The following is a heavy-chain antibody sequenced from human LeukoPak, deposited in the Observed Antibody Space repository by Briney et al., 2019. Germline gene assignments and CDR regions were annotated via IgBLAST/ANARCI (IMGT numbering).Heavy chain of an antibody. CDR2: ISSSSYI. J-gene: IGHJ4*02. Sequence: GGSLRLSCAASGFTFSSYSMNWVRQAPGKGLEWVSSISSSSYIYYADSVKGRFTISRDNAKNSLYLQMNSLRAEDTAVYYCARGSQWELYFDYWGQGTLVTVSS. V-gene: IGHV3-21*01. CDR1: GFTFSSYS. CDR3: ARGSQWELYFDY. D-gene: IGHD1-26*01.